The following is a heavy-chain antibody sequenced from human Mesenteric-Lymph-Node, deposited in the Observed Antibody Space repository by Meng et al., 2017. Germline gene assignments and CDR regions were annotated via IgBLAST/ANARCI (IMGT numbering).Heavy chain of an antibody. D-gene: IGHD2-21*02. CDR2: IYHSGST. CDR3: ARVGAYCGGDCYHPR. J-gene: IGHJ4*02. V-gene: IGHV4-4*02. Sequence: QGRLQEPDPGRVKPSGPRSLGGAVAGGSLSSRSWWSWVRQPPGKGLEWIGEIYHSGSTNYNPSLKSRVTISVDESKNQFSLRLSSVTAADTAVYYCARVGAYCGGDCYHPRWGQGTLVTVSS. CDR1: GGSLSSRSW.